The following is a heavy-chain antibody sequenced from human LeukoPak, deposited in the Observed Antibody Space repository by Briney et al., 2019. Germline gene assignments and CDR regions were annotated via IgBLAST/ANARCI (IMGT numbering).Heavy chain of an antibody. CDR2: IIPIFGTA. J-gene: IGHJ4*02. D-gene: IGHD5-12*01. CDR1: GGTFSSYA. Sequence: ASVKVSCKASGGTFSSYAISWVRQAPGQGLEWMGGIIPIFGTANYAQKFQGRVTTTADESTSTAYMELSSLRSEDTAVYYCARDSYDQVATITWGWYFDYWGQGTLVTVSS. CDR3: ARDSYDQVATITWGWYFDY. V-gene: IGHV1-69*01.